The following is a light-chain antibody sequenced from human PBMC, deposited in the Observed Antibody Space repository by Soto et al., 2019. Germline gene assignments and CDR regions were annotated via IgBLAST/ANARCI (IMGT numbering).Light chain of an antibody. CDR1: RSISSSY. Sequence: EVVLTQSPGTLSLSPGERATLSCRTSRSISSSYLAWYQQKAGQAPRLLIYGASSRANGIPDRFSGSGSGKDFTLTITRLAPEDFAAYYCQHYATSPRTCGQGTKVEVK. CDR3: QHYATSPRT. J-gene: IGKJ1*01. V-gene: IGKV3-20*01. CDR2: GAS.